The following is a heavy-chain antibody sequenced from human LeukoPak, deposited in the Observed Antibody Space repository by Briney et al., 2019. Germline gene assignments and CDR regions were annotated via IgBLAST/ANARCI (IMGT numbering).Heavy chain of an antibody. CDR2: IYYSGST. Sequence: SETLSLTCTVSGGTIGSSYWHWIRQPPGKALEWIGYIYYSGSTYYNPSLKSRVTISVDTSKNQFSLKLSSVTAADTAVYYCARSWNDWGQGTLVTVSS. D-gene: IGHD1-1*01. J-gene: IGHJ4*02. V-gene: IGHV4-59*08. CDR1: GGTIGSSY. CDR3: ARSWND.